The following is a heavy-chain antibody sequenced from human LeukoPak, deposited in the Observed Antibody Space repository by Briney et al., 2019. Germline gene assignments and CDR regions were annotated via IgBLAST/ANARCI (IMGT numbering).Heavy chain of an antibody. V-gene: IGHV4-4*09. J-gene: IGHJ4*02. Sequence: PSETLSLTCAVSGDSIRSDRWNWIRQIPGKGLEWIGYIYHTATTNYNHSFRTRVTMSLDTSNNRFSLRLTSVTAADTAVYYCARTPARSGWAYYFDYWGQGALVTVSS. CDR1: GDSIRSDR. CDR3: ARTPARSGWAYYFDY. D-gene: IGHD6-19*01. CDR2: IYHTATT.